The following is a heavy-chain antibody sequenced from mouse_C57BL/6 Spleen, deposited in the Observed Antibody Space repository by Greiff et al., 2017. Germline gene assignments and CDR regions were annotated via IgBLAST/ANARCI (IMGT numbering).Heavy chain of an antibody. CDR3: ARKGYYGSSSDY. D-gene: IGHD1-1*01. CDR1: GYTFTSYW. CDR2: IDPSDSYT. J-gene: IGHJ2*01. Sequence: VQLQQPGAELVMPGASVKLSCKASGYTFTSYWMHWVKQRPGQGLEWIGEIDPSDSYTNYNQKFKGKSTLTVDKSSSTAYMQLSSLTSEDSAVYYCARKGYYGSSSDYWGHGTTLTVSS. V-gene: IGHV1-69*01.